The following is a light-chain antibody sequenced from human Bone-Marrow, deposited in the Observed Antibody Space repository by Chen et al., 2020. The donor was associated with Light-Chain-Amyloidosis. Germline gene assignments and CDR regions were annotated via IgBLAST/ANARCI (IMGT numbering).Light chain of an antibody. CDR3: QQYGTSPLT. J-gene: IGKJ4*01. V-gene: IGKV3-20*01. CDR2: GSS. CDR1: QTTSSNY. Sequence: EIVLPKSPGTLSLSPGEGANLSCRASQTTSSNYLTWYQQKFGHAPRLHIYGSSSRATGIPARFTGSGSGTDFTLTINRLEPEDFAMYYCQQYGTSPLTFGGGTKVEIK.